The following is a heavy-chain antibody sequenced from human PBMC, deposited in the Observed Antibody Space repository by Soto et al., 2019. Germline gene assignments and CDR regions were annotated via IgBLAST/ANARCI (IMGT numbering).Heavy chain of an antibody. V-gene: IGHV3-33*01. CDR2: IWYDGSNK. CDR3: ARTGVWFGEGPYYYYGMDV. D-gene: IGHD3-10*01. Sequence: VGSLRLSCAASGFTFSSYGMHWVRQAPGKGLEWVAVIWYDGSNKYYADSVKGRFTISRDNSKNTLYLQMNSLRAEDTAVYYCARTGVWFGEGPYYYYGMDVWGQGTTLTVSS. CDR1: GFTFSSYG. J-gene: IGHJ6*02.